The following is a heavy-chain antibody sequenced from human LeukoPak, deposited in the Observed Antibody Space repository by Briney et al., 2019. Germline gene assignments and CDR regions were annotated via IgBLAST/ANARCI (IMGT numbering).Heavy chain of an antibody. V-gene: IGHV3-21*01. J-gene: IGHJ4*02. CDR2: ISLSSTYI. Sequence: GGSLRLSCAASGFTFSTYSMNWVHQAPGKGLEWVSSISLSSTYIYYADSVKGRFTISRDNAKNSLYLQMSSLRAEDTAMYYCARDMSPCSAGACYSDYWGQGTLVTVSS. CDR1: GFTFSTYS. CDR3: ARDMSPCSAGACYSDY. D-gene: IGHD2-15*01.